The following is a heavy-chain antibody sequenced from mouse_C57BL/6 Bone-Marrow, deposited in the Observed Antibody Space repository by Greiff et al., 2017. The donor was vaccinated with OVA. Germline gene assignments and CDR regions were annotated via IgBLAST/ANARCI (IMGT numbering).Heavy chain of an antibody. Sequence: VQLQQSGAELVKPGASVKMSCKASGYTFTTYPIEWMKQNHGKSLEWIGNFHPYNDDTKYNEKFKGKATLTVEKSSSTVYVELSRLTSDDSAVYYCARIHYYGSREYYFDYWGQGTTLTVSS. CDR1: GYTFTTYP. CDR2: FHPYNDDT. J-gene: IGHJ2*01. CDR3: ARIHYYGSREYYFDY. D-gene: IGHD1-1*01. V-gene: IGHV1-47*01.